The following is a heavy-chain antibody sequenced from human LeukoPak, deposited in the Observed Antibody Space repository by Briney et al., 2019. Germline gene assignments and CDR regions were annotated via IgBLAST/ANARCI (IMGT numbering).Heavy chain of an antibody. CDR1: GFTFSNYW. CDR2: INSDGTTT. Sequence: PGGSLRLSCAASGFTFSNYWMHWVRQAPGKGLVWVSRINSDGTTTNYADFVKGRFTISRDNSKNTLYLQMKSLRVEDTAIYYCARAPLGMGFDSWGQGTLVTVSS. D-gene: IGHD3-3*01. CDR3: ARAPLGMGFDS. V-gene: IGHV3-74*01. J-gene: IGHJ5*01.